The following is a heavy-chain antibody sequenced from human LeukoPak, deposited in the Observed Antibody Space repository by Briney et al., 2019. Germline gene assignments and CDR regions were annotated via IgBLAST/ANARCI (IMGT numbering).Heavy chain of an antibody. CDR3: ARGRYGDYYFDY. CDR2: ISSSSSYI. J-gene: IGHJ4*02. V-gene: IGHV3-21*01. Sequence: PGGSLGLSCAASGFAFSSYSMNWVRQAPGKGLEWVSSISSSSSYIYYADSVKGRFTISRDNAKNSLYLQMNSLRAEDTAVYYCARGRYGDYYFDYWGQGTLVTVSS. D-gene: IGHD4-17*01. CDR1: GFAFSSYS.